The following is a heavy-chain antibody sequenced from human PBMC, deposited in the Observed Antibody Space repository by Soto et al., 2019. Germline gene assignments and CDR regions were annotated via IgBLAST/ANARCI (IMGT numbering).Heavy chain of an antibody. CDR3: ARVVGALGHGFDP. Sequence: QVQLVQSGGEVKKPGASVKVSCKASGYTFTSYGISWVRQAPGQGLEWMGRISAYNGNTNYAQKLQGSVTMTSDTSTSPAYMELRRLRSDDTAVYYCARVVGALGHGFDPWGQGTLVTVSS. V-gene: IGHV1-18*01. J-gene: IGHJ5*02. D-gene: IGHD1-26*01. CDR2: ISAYNGNT. CDR1: GYTFTSYG.